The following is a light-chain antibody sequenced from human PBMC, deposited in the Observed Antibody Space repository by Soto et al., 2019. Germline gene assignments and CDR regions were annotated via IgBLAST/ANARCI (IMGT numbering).Light chain of an antibody. J-gene: IGLJ1*01. CDR1: SSDVGGYNY. Sequence: SVLTQPPSASGSPGRSVTISCTGTSSDVGGYNYVSWYQQHPGKAPKLMIYEVSKRPSGVPDRFSGSKSGNTASLTVSGLKAEDEDDYYCSSYAGSRYVFGTGTKVTV. CDR2: EVS. V-gene: IGLV2-8*01. CDR3: SSYAGSRYV.